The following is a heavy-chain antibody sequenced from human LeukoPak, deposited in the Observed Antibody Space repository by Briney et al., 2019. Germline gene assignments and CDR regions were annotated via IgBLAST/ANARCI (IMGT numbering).Heavy chain of an antibody. CDR3: ARGIVGATPYDYYYGMDV. Sequence: GRSLRLSCAASGFTFSSYAMHWVRQAPGKGLEWVAVIAYDGSNTYYADSVKGRFTISRDNSKNTLYLQMNSLRAEDTAVYYCARGIVGATPYDYYYGMDVWGQGTTVTVSS. J-gene: IGHJ6*02. V-gene: IGHV3-30*14. CDR1: GFTFSSYA. D-gene: IGHD1-26*01. CDR2: IAYDGSNT.